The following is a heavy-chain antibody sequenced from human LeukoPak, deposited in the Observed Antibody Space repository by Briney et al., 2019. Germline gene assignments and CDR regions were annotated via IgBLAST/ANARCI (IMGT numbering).Heavy chain of an antibody. CDR1: GFTFSSYG. CDR3: AREWGFPISATGDY. Sequence: GGSLRPSCAASGFTFSSYGMSWVRQAPGKGLEWVSAISGSGGSTYYADFVKGRFTISRDNAKNSLYLQMNSLRAEDTAVYYCAREWGFPISATGDYWGQGTLVTVSS. J-gene: IGHJ4*02. V-gene: IGHV3-23*01. D-gene: IGHD6-13*01. CDR2: ISGSGGST.